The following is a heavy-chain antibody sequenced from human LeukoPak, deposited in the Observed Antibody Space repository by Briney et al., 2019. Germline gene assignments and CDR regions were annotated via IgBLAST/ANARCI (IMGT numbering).Heavy chain of an antibody. CDR3: ASGGVGARPD. D-gene: IGHD1-26*01. Sequence: TLSLTCTVSGGYINSGNYYWNWIRQPAGKGLEWIGRIYISGAINYNPSLKSRVTISVDTSKKKFSLKLTSVTAADTAVFCSASGGVGARPDWGQGTLSSSPQ. CDR1: GGYINSGNYY. CDR2: IYISGAI. V-gene: IGHV4-61*02. J-gene: IGHJ4*02.